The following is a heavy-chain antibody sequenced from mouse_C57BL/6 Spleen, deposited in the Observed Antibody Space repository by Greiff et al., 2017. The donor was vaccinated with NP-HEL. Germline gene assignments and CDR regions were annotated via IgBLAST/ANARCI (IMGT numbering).Heavy chain of an antibody. CDR1: GYTFTSYW. Sequence: QVQLQQSGAELVKPGASVKLSCKASGYTFTSYWMHWVKQRPGQGLEWIGMIHPNSGSTNYNEKFKSKATLTVDKSSSTAYMQLSSLTSEDSAVYYCAKPYGSSYDYAMDYWGQGTSVTVAS. J-gene: IGHJ4*01. V-gene: IGHV1-64*01. CDR2: IHPNSGST. CDR3: AKPYGSSYDYAMDY. D-gene: IGHD1-1*01.